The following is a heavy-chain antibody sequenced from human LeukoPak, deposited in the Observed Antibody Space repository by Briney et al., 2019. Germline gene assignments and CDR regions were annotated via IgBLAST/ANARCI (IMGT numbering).Heavy chain of an antibody. CDR3: AAVGDYGDYGDAFDI. Sequence: GASVKVSCKASGFTFTSSAMQWVRQARGQRLEWIGWIVVCSGNTNYAQKFQERVTITRDMSTSTAYMELSSLRSEDTAVYYCAAVGDYGDYGDAFDIWGQGTMVTVSS. CDR2: IVVCSGNT. CDR1: GFTFTSSA. J-gene: IGHJ3*02. V-gene: IGHV1-58*02. D-gene: IGHD4-17*01.